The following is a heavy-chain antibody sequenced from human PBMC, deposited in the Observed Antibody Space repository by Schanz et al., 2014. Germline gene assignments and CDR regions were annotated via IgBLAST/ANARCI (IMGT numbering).Heavy chain of an antibody. CDR3: ARPRFDYGEVDY. J-gene: IGHJ4*02. Sequence: EVHLVESGGGLVKRGGSLRLSCEASGFDFNSYSMNWVRQVPGKGLEWLSYIATSSSTRHYADSVKGRFTISRDRFQNTLYLRMSSLRAEDTAVYYCARPRFDYGEVDYWGQGTLVTVSS. CDR1: GFDFNSYS. V-gene: IGHV3-21*01. D-gene: IGHD4-17*01. CDR2: IATSSSTR.